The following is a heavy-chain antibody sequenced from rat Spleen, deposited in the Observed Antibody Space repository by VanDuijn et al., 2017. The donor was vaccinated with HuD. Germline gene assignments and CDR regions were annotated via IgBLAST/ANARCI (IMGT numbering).Heavy chain of an antibody. CDR1: GFTFSDYF. V-gene: IGHV5-25*01. CDR3: TRAGSLYSRFGY. D-gene: IGHD1-1*01. CDR2: ITNTGGNT. Sequence: EVQLVESDGGLVQPGRSLKLSCAASGFTFSDYFLAWVRQTPTKGLEWVATITNTGGNTYYPDSVKGRFTISRDNAKSTLYLQMNSLRSEDTATYYCTRAGSLYSRFGYWGQGTLVAVSS. J-gene: IGHJ3*01.